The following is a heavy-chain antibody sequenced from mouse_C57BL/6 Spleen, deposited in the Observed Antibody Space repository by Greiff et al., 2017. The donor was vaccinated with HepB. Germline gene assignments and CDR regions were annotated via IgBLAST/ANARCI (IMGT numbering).Heavy chain of an antibody. CDR2: FNPGSGGT. J-gene: IGHJ2*01. D-gene: IGHD3-3*01. CDR3: ARRGPGTLGYYFDY. Sequence: QVQLQQSGAELVRPGTSVKVSCKASGYAFTIYLIEWVKQRPGKGLEWIGVFNPGSGGTNYNEKFKGKETLTADKASSTAYMQLSSLTSEDSAVYFCARRGPGTLGYYFDYWGQGTTLTVSS. V-gene: IGHV1-54*01. CDR1: GYAFTIYL.